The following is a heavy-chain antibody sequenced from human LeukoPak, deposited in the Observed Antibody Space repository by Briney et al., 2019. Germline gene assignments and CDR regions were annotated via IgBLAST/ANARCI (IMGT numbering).Heavy chain of an antibody. CDR2: MSPNSGNT. J-gene: IGHJ4*02. D-gene: IGHD7-27*01. V-gene: IGHV1-8*01. CDR3: VRTPPNWGADY. CDR1: GYTFITYD. Sequence: VASVKVSCKASGYTFITYDINWVRQATGQGLEWMGWMSPNSGNTGYAQKFQGRVTMTRNTAMSTAYMELGSLRSEDTAVYYCVRTPPNWGADYWAQGTLVTVSS.